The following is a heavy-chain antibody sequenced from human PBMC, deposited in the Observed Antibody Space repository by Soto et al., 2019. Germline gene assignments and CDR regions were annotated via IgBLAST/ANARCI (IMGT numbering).Heavy chain of an antibody. D-gene: IGHD3-9*01. V-gene: IGHV1-18*01. J-gene: IGHJ4*02. CDR2: ISPYNGNT. Sequence: ASVKVSCKSSGYPFTHYGITWVRQAPGQGLEWMGWISPYNGNTNYGQTLQGRVTLTTDTSASTAYMELSSLRSEDTAVYYCARTDFNYDILTGLSSPTFDYWGQGTLVTVSS. CDR1: GYPFTHYG. CDR3: ARTDFNYDILTGLSSPTFDY.